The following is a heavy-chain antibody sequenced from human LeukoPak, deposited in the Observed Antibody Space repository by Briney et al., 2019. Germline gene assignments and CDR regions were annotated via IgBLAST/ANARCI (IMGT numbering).Heavy chain of an antibody. CDR2: IYYSGTT. CDR3: ARGPGEVTGATDMDV. V-gene: IGHV4-31*03. D-gene: IGHD1-7*01. CDR1: GGSISSGGNF. Sequence: SQTLSLTCTVSGGSISSGGNFWSWIRQRPGKGLEWIGFIYYSGTTYSNPSLKSRVAISADTSKNEFSLKLNSLTAADTAVYYCARGPGEVTGATDMDVWGQGTTATVSS. J-gene: IGHJ6*02.